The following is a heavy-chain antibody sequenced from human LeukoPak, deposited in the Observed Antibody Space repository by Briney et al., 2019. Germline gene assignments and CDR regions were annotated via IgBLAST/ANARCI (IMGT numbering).Heavy chain of an antibody. J-gene: IGHJ4*02. CDR1: GFTFDDYA. D-gene: IGHD2-2*01. CDR3: AKDVGTNVEYYFDY. CDR2: ISWNSGTI. Sequence: PGGSLRLSCAASGFTFDDYAMHWVRQAPGKGLEWVSGISWNSGTIVYADSVKGRFTISRDNAKNSLYLQMNSLRAEDMALYYCAKDVGTNVEYYFDYCGQGTLVTVSS. V-gene: IGHV3-9*03.